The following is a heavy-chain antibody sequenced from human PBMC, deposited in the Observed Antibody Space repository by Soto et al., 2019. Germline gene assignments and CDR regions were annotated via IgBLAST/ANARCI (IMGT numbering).Heavy chain of an antibody. CDR3: ANRVPASFFNY. J-gene: IGHJ4*02. CDR1: GFTFSSYW. V-gene: IGHV3-7*05. CDR2: IKQDGSEK. Sequence: GGSLRLSCAASGFTFSSYWMSWVRQAPGKGLEWVANIKQDGSEKYYVDSVKGRFTISRDNAKNSLYLQMNSLRAEDTAVYFCANRVPASFFNYWGQGALVTVSS.